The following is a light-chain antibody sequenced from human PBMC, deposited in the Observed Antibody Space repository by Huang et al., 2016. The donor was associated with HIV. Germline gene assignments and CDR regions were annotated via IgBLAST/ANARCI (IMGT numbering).Light chain of an antibody. J-gene: IGKJ2*01. CDR3: QQYGSTPKA. CDR1: QIVTNNY. V-gene: IGKV3-20*01. CDR2: GES. Sequence: EIVLTQSPGTLSVSPGERATLSCRTTQIVTNNYLDWYQMKPGQAPRLLIYGESSRAPGIPDRFSGGGSGTDFTLTITRLEPEDFAVYYCQQYGSTPKAFGQGTKLEIK.